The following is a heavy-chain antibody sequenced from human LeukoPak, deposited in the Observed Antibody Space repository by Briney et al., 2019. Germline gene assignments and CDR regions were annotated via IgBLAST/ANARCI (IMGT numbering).Heavy chain of an antibody. Sequence: PGRSLRPSCAASGFTFSSYGMHWVRQAPGKGLEWVAVISYDGSNKYYADSVKGRFTISRDNSKNTLYLQMNSLRAEDTAVYYCAKDPGYSYGQDAFDIWGQGTMATVSS. J-gene: IGHJ3*02. CDR1: GFTFSSYG. V-gene: IGHV3-30*18. CDR2: ISYDGSNK. D-gene: IGHD5-18*01. CDR3: AKDPGYSYGQDAFDI.